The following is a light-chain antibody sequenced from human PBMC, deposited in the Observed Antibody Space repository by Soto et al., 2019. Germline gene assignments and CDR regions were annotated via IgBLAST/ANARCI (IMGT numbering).Light chain of an antibody. CDR1: QNISPW. V-gene: IGKV1-5*03. CDR3: QQYNSGWT. J-gene: IGKJ1*01. CDR2: ETS. Sequence: DIKMTQTPSTMSASVGDRITITCRASQNISPWLAWCKQKLGKAPSLLIYETSSLENEVPSRFSGSGSGTEFSLTISSLQPDDSATYYCQQYNSGWTFGQGTKVDIK.